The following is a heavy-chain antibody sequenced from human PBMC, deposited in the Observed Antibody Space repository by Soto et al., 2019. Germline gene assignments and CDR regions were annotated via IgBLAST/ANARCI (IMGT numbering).Heavy chain of an antibody. J-gene: IGHJ4*02. Sequence: QVQLVQSGAEVKKPGASVKLSCKASADSFSSFYIHWVRQAPGQGLEWMGLISPIGDSTEYAQKFQGRVTMTRDTSTRTVYMVLSSLSSEDTASYYCAASSGYFLRDYWGQGTLVTVSS. CDR2: ISPIGDST. V-gene: IGHV1-46*01. D-gene: IGHD3-22*01. CDR3: AASSGYFLRDY. CDR1: ADSFSSFY.